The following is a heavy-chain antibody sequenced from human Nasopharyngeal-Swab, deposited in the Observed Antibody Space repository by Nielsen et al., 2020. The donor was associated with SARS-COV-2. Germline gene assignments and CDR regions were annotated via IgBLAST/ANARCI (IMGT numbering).Heavy chain of an antibody. J-gene: IGHJ6*02. CDR2: ISSSSTR. D-gene: IGHD3-22*01. Sequence: GESLKISCAASGFTFSSYSMNWVRQAPGKGLEWVSYISSSSTRYYADSVKGRFTISRGNDKNSLYVQMNSLRDEETAVYYCARDQYYDSRGYYYYGMDVWGQGTTVTVSS. CDR3: ARDQYYDSRGYYYYGMDV. CDR1: GFTFSSYS. V-gene: IGHV3-48*02.